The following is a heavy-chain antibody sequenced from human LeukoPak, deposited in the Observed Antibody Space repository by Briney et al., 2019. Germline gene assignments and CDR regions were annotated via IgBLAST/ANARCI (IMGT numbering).Heavy chain of an antibody. CDR3: AAAYYYDSIARYYFDY. D-gene: IGHD3-22*01. Sequence: SVKVSCKASGFTFTSSAVQWVRQARGQRLEWIGWIVVGSGNTNYAQKFQERVTITRYMSTSTAYRELSSLRSEDTAVYYCAAAYYYDSIARYYFDYWGQGTLVTVSS. CDR2: IVVGSGNT. CDR1: GFTFTSSA. V-gene: IGHV1-58*01. J-gene: IGHJ4*02.